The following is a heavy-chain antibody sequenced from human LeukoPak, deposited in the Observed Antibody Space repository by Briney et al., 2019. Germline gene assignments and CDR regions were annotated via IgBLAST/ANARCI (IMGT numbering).Heavy chain of an antibody. Sequence: GGSLRLSCAASGFTFDDYGMSWVRLAPGKGLEWVSLIYSGGNTYYADSVEGRFTISRDNSKNTLYLQMNSLRAEDTAVYYCARDSVGLITDYWGQGTLVTVSS. V-gene: IGHV3-66*01. CDR1: GFTFDDYG. D-gene: IGHD1-26*01. J-gene: IGHJ4*02. CDR2: IYSGGNT. CDR3: ARDSVGLITDY.